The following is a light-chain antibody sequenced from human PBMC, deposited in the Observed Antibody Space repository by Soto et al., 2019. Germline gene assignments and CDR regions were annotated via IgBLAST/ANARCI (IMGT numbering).Light chain of an antibody. Sequence: QSALTQPPSASGSPGQSVTISCTGTSSDVGAYNYVSWYQQHPGQAPKLMIYEVSYRPSGVPDRFSGSKSGNTASLTVSGLQAEDEADYYCSSYAGSSTVFGTGTKVTVL. CDR2: EVS. J-gene: IGLJ1*01. V-gene: IGLV2-8*01. CDR1: SSDVGAYNY. CDR3: SSYAGSSTV.